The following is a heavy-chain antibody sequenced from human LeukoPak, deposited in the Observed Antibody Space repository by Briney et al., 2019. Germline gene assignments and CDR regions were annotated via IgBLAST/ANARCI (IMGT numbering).Heavy chain of an antibody. V-gene: IGHV4-31*11. CDR2: IYYSGST. CDR1: GYSISSGYY. D-gene: IGHD1-1*01. Sequence: SETLSLTCAVSGYSISSGYYWGWIRQHPGKGLEWIGYIYYSGSTYYNPSLKSRVTISVDTSKNQFSLKLSSVTAADTAVYYCARATGGEWFDPWGQGTLVTVSS. J-gene: IGHJ5*02. CDR3: ARATGGEWFDP.